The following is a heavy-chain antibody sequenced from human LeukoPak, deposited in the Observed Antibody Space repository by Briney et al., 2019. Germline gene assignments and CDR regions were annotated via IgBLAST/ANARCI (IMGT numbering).Heavy chain of an antibody. V-gene: IGHV3-23*01. CDR1: GFTFSSYA. CDR2: ISGSGGST. CDR3: AKDHGYSSGWYGDWFDP. J-gene: IGHJ5*02. D-gene: IGHD6-19*01. Sequence: GGSLRLSCAASGFTFSSYAMSWVRQAPGKGLEWVSAISGSGGSTYYADSVKGRFTISRDNSKNTLYLRMNSLRAEDTAVYYCAKDHGYSSGWYGDWFDPWGQGTLVTVSS.